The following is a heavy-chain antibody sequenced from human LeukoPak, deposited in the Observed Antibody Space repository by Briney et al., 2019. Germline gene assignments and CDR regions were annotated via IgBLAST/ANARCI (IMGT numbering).Heavy chain of an antibody. D-gene: IGHD4-17*01. V-gene: IGHV3-21*01. CDR2: ISSSSSYI. Sequence: PGGSLRLSCAASGFALRSYTVTWVRQAPGKGLEWVSSISSSSSYIYYADSVKGRFTISRDNAKNSLYLQMNGLRAEDTAVYYCARGEGHRVSYGDYVDYWGQGTLVTVSS. CDR1: GFALRSYT. J-gene: IGHJ4*02. CDR3: ARGEGHRVSYGDYVDY.